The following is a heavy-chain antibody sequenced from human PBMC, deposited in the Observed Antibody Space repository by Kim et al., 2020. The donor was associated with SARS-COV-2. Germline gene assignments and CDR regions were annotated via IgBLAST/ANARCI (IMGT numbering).Heavy chain of an antibody. D-gene: IGHD6-13*01. Sequence: GGSLRLSCAASGINFSYYYMSWIRQAPGKGLEWVSYISSSGSYTKYADSLKGRFTISRDNAENSLYLEMNSLRTEDTAVYYCVRVAVGASSWYYFDSWGQGTLVPSPQ. J-gene: IGHJ4*02. CDR1: GINFSYYY. V-gene: IGHV3-11*05. CDR2: ISSSGSYT. CDR3: VRVAVGASSWYYFDS.